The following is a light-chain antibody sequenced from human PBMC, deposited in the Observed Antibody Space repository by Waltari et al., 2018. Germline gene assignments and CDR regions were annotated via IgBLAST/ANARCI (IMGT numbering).Light chain of an antibody. V-gene: IGLV3-21*01. Sequence: SYVLTPPPSVSVAPGETASITCGANQIGTKSVHWYRQKPGQAPVLVISYDSDRPSGIPERFSGSNSGDTATLTSSRVEAGDEADYYCQVWDANNEPGLFGTGTEVTV. J-gene: IGLJ1*01. CDR2: YDS. CDR3: QVWDANNEPGL. CDR1: QIGTKS.